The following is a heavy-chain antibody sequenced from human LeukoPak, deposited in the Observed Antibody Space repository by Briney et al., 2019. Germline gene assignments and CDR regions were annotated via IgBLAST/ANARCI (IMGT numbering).Heavy chain of an antibody. CDR1: VFTFRSFG. CDR2: INYDGSKQ. D-gene: IGHD2-15*01. Sequence: PGGSLRLSCAASVFTFRSFGMHWVRQTPCKGVEGVAFINYDGSKQYYADSVKGRFSISRDSAKNTLYLHMNSLRGEDTAVYYCAKDSPVATRWGQGTLVTVSS. V-gene: IGHV3-30*02. CDR3: AKDSPVATR. J-gene: IGHJ4*02.